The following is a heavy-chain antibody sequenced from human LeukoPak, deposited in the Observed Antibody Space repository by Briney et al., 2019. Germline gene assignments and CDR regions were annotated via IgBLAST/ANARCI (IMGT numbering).Heavy chain of an antibody. V-gene: IGHV1-69*01. D-gene: IGHD6-19*01. CDR1: GGTFSSYA. Sequence: GSSVKVSCKASGGTFSSYAISWVRQAPGQGLEWMGGVIPIFGTANYAQKFQGRVTITADESTSTAYMELSSLRSEDTAVYYCARDSSGWDYYCYGMDVWGQGTTVTVSS. J-gene: IGHJ6*02. CDR3: ARDSSGWDYYCYGMDV. CDR2: VIPIFGTA.